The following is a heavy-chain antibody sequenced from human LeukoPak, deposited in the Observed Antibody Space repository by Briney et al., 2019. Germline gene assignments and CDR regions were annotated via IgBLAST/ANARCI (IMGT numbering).Heavy chain of an antibody. CDR1: GFTFSKYW. CDR3: ATKQWLAPPPDS. V-gene: IGHV3-74*01. Sequence: GGSLRLSCAASGFTFSKYWMLWVRQAPGKGLESVSRINTDGTVTTYADSVKGRFTVSRDNADNTMFLQTNSRSDVDTAVYYCATKQWLAPPPDSWGQGTPVTVSS. D-gene: IGHD6-19*01. CDR2: INTDGTVT. J-gene: IGHJ4*02.